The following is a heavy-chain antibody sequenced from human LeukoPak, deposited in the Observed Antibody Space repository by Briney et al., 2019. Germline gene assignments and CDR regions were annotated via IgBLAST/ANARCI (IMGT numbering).Heavy chain of an antibody. J-gene: IGHJ5*02. CDR2: INPNSGGA. CDR3: ARDPGGIGTLGGVFMPGWFDP. D-gene: IGHD3-16*01. CDR1: GYTFTGYY. V-gene: IGHV1-2*02. Sequence: ASVKVSCKASGYTFTGYYMHWVRQAPGQGLEWMGWINPNSGGANYAQNFQGRVTMTRDTSINIVYMDLSRLRSDDTAVYYCARDPGGIGTLGGVFMPGWFDPWGQGTLVTVSS.